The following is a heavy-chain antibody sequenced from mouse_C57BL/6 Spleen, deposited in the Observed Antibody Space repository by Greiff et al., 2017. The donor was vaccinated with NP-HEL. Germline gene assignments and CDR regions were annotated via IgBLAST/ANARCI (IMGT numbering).Heavy chain of an antibody. V-gene: IGHV1-50*01. D-gene: IGHD1-1*01. J-gene: IGHJ2*01. Sequence: QVQLQQPGAELVKPGASVKLSCKASGYTFTSYWMQWVKQRPGQGLEWIGEIDPSDSYTNYNQKFKGKATLTVDTSSSTAYMQLSSLTSEDSAVYYCARKTTVVATGYFDYWGQGTTLTVSS. CDR3: ARKTTVVATGYFDY. CDR2: IDPSDSYT. CDR1: GYTFTSYW.